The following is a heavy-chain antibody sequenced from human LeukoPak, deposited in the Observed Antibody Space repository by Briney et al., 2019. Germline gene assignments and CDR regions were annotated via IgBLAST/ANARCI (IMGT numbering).Heavy chain of an antibody. Sequence: GRSLRLSCAASGFTFSSYAMNWVRQAPGKGLEWVSFISSSSSYIYYADSVKGRFTISRDNAKNSLYLQMNSLRAEDAAVYYCARGSTTVTTGDYWGQGTLVTVSS. CDR1: GFTFSSYA. V-gene: IGHV3-21*01. CDR3: ARGSTTVTTGDY. CDR2: ISSSSSYI. J-gene: IGHJ4*02. D-gene: IGHD4-17*01.